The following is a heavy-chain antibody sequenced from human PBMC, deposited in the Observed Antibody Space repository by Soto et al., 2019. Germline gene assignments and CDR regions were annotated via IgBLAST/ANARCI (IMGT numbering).Heavy chain of an antibody. CDR2: IYASRAT. D-gene: IGHD3-3*02. CDR1: CGSIVSFY. CDR3: ARSHSFDGSIYHYYFDF. V-gene: IGHV4-59*01. J-gene: IGHJ4*02. Sequence: SETLSLTCTVSCGSIVSFYWSWIRQSPGGTLEWIGYIYASRATTYNPSLASRVTMSVDIPNNEFSLDLTSVTAADTAVYYCARSHSFDGSIYHYYFDFWGQGALVTVSS.